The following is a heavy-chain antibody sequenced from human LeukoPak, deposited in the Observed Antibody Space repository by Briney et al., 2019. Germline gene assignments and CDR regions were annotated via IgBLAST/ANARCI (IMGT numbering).Heavy chain of an antibody. CDR1: GFTFSDSY. CDR2: INGSSDNT. Sequence: GGSLRLSCAASGFTFSDSYMSWIRQAPGKGLEWVSYINGSSDNTNYADSVKGRFTISRDNAKNSLYLQMNSLRAEDTAVYYCSRHPAEGDYWGQGTLVTVSS. V-gene: IGHV3-11*03. D-gene: IGHD2-15*01. CDR3: SRHPAEGDY. J-gene: IGHJ4*02.